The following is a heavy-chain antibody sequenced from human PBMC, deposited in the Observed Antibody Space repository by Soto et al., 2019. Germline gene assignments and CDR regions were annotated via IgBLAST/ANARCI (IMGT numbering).Heavy chain of an antibody. V-gene: IGHV4-34*01. CDR1: GGSFSGYY. CDR2: INHSGST. D-gene: IGHD4-17*01. Sequence: SETLSLTCAVYGGSFSGYYWSWIRQPPGKGLEWIGEINHSGSTNYNPSLKSRVTISVDTSKNQFSLKLSSVTAADTAVYYCASGLLIYGDFDYWGQGTLVTVSS. CDR3: ASGLLIYGDFDY. J-gene: IGHJ4*02.